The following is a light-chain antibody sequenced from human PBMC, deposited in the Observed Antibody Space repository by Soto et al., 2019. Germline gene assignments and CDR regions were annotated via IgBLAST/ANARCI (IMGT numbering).Light chain of an antibody. V-gene: IGKV3-15*01. J-gene: IGKJ4*01. CDR2: GAS. CDR1: QSVSRN. CDR3: QPYNNWPLT. Sequence: EIVMTQSPATLSVSPGERATLSCRASQSVSRNLAWYRQKPGQAPRLLIYGASTRATGTPARFSGSGSGTEFTLTISSLQSEDFAVYYCQPYNNWPLTFGGGTKVEIK.